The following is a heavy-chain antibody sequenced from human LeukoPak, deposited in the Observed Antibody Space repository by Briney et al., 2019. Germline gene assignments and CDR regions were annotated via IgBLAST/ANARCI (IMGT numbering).Heavy chain of an antibody. V-gene: IGHV3-21*01. J-gene: IGHJ3*02. Sequence: GGSLRLSCAASGFTFSSYSMNWVRQAPGKGLEWVASISSGSSYVYYADSVKGRFTISRDNANNSLYLQMNSLRAEDTALFYCARDPRSSCGYSSYAFDIWGQGTMVTVSS. CDR1: GFTFSSYS. CDR3: ARDPRSSCGYSSYAFDI. CDR2: ISSGSSYV. D-gene: IGHD3-22*01.